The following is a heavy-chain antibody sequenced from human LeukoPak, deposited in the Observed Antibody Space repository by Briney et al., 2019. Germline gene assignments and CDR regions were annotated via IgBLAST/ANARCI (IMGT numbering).Heavy chain of an antibody. CDR1: GYTFTAYY. V-gene: IGHV1-2*02. CDR2: INPNSGGS. Sequence: ASVKVSCKTSGYTFTAYYIHWLRQAPGQRPEWMAWINPNSGGSYFVHKFQGRITLTRDTSISTAYMELNRLISDDTAVYYCATRPAYSSSFDYRGQGSLVTVSS. J-gene: IGHJ4*02. CDR3: ATRPAYSSSFDY. D-gene: IGHD6-6*01.